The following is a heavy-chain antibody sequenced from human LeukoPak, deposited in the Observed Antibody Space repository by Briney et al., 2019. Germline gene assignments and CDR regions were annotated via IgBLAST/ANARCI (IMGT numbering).Heavy chain of an antibody. Sequence: PGGSLRLSCVASGFTFRSYVMSWVRQAPGKGLECVSTVSGSGGSTYYADSVKGRFTISRDKSKNTMNLQMNSLRAEDTAVYYCAKSRVAVTMTAWGDAFDIWGQGTMVTVSS. D-gene: IGHD2-21*02. CDR2: VSGSGGST. V-gene: IGHV3-23*01. CDR3: AKSRVAVTMTAWGDAFDI. J-gene: IGHJ3*02. CDR1: GFTFRSYV.